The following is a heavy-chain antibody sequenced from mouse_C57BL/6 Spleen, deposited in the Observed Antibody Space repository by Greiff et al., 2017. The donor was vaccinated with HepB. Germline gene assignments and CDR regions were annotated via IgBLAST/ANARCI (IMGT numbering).Heavy chain of an antibody. CDR2: IYPSDSET. CDR1: GYTFTSYW. Sequence: QVQLQQSGAELVRPGSSVKLSCKASGYTFTSYWMDWVKQRPGQGLEWIGNIYPSDSETHYNQKFKDKATLTVDKSSSTAYMQLSSLTSEDSAVYYCARGYSNYPYYAMDYWGQGTSVTVSS. J-gene: IGHJ4*01. CDR3: ARGYSNYPYYAMDY. D-gene: IGHD2-5*01. V-gene: IGHV1-61*01.